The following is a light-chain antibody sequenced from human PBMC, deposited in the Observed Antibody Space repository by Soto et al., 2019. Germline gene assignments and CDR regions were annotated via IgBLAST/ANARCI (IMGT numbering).Light chain of an antibody. J-gene: IGLJ2*01. CDR2: LEGTGTY. CDR3: ETWDSNTRV. Sequence: QSVLTQSSSASASLGSSVKLTCTLSSGHSRNIIAWHQQQPGKAPRYLMNLEGTGTYNKGSGVPDRFSGSSSGADRYLTISNLQSEDEADYYCETWDSNTRVFGGGTQLTVL. V-gene: IGLV4-60*03. CDR1: SGHSRNI.